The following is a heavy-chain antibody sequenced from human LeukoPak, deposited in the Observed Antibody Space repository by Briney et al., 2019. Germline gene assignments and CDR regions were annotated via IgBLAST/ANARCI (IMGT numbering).Heavy chain of an antibody. CDR2: ISGDGLTT. D-gene: IGHD3-22*01. CDR3: ARGVNTISFTFDY. Sequence: PGGSRRLSCAASGFIFHDFSMHWVRQVPGKSLEWVSLISGDGLTTYYGDSVKGRFTISRDNSKNSLYLQMNDLRTEDTAFYYCARGVNTISFTFDYWGQGTLVPVSS. J-gene: IGHJ4*02. V-gene: IGHV3-43*02. CDR1: GFIFHDFS.